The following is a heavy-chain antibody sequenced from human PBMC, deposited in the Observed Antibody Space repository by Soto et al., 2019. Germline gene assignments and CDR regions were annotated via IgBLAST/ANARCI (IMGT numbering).Heavy chain of an antibody. V-gene: IGHV3-7*03. D-gene: IGHD4-17*01. CDR2: IKRDGSET. J-gene: IGHJ4*02. Sequence: EVQLVESGGGLVQPGGSLRLSCAASGFTFRNYWMSWVRQAPGKGLEWVLSIKRDGSETYSVDSVKGRFTSSRDNAENSVSLQMHSLRVEDTAVYFCAKGYGYYFDSWGQGTLVTVSS. CDR3: AKGYGYYFDS. CDR1: GFTFRNYW.